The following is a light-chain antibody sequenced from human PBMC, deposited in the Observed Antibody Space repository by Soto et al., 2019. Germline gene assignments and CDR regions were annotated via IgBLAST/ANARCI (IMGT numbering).Light chain of an antibody. CDR2: GAS. CDR3: QQYFKSPWT. V-gene: IGKV3-20*01. Sequence: IVLTQSPVTLSFSPCDIATLSCGSSQTVSGNYLAWYQQKPGQVPRLLIYGASSRAIGIPDRFSGSGSGTDFALTISRLEPEDFAVYYCQQYFKSPWTFGQGTKVDIK. CDR1: QTVSGNY. J-gene: IGKJ1*01.